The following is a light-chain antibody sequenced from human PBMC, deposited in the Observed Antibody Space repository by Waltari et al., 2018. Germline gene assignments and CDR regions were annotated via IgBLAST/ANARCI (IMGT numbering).Light chain of an antibody. CDR1: QSIRGN. J-gene: IGKJ1*01. Sequence: EIVMTQSPATLSPSPGDKATLSCRASQSIRGNLAWYQQKAGQAPRLLIYAASTRATGIPARFSGSGSGTEFTLTISSLQSEDFAVYYCQQYNSWPRTFGLGTKVETK. CDR2: AAS. CDR3: QQYNSWPRT. V-gene: IGKV3-15*01.